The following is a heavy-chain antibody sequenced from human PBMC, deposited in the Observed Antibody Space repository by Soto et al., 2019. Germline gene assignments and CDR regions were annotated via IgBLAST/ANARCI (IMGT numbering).Heavy chain of an antibody. J-gene: IGHJ6*02. CDR1: GGSIISGGYY. CDR2: IYYSGST. V-gene: IGHV4-31*03. D-gene: IGHD1-1*01. Sequence: PSETLSLTCTVSGGSIISGGYYWSWIRQHPGKGLEWIGYIYYSGSTYYNPSLKSRVTISVDTSKNQFSLKLSSVTAADTAVYYCARDRFLAPDKYTTSYYYYGMDVWGQGTTVTVSS. CDR3: ARDRFLAPDKYTTSYYYYGMDV.